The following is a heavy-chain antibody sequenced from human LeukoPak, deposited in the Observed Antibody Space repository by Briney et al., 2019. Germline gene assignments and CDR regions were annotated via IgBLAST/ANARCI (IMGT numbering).Heavy chain of an antibody. V-gene: IGHV4-59*11. D-gene: IGHD5-18*01. CDR1: GGSISSHY. Sequence: SETLSLTCTVSGGSISSHYWSWIRQPPGKGLEWIAYLFDSVNSKDNPSLQSRLTLSADTSKNQFSLRLSSVTAADTAVYYCATIKRGAIFGYFDFWGQGIKVTVSS. CDR2: LFDSVNS. CDR3: ATIKRGAIFGYFDF. J-gene: IGHJ4*02.